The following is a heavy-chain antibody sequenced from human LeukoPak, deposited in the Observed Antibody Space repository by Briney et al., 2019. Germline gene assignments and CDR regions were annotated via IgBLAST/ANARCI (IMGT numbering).Heavy chain of an antibody. CDR2: NYHTGSR. J-gene: IGHJ4*02. CDR1: GASITSYY. D-gene: IGHD3-10*02. V-gene: IGHV4-4*08. CDR3: ARDALFQIVRGVILDY. Sequence: TAETLSLTCTVSGASITSYYWRWLRQSPGKGLEWIGYNYHTGSRNSNPSLKSRVTTSVDTSKSQFSLKLSSVTAADTAVYYCARDALFQIVRGVILDYWGQGTLVTVSS.